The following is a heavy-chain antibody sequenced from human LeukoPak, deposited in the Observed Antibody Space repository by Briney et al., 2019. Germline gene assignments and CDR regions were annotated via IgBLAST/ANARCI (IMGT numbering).Heavy chain of an antibody. CDR1: GFTFSSYW. CDR2: IKQDGSEK. CDR3: ARGMWDYCGSGSYDRPFDY. V-gene: IGHV3-7*01. J-gene: IGHJ4*02. Sequence: PGGSLRLSCAASGFTFSSYWMSWVRQTPGKGLEWVANIKQDGSEKYYVDSVKGRFTISRDNAKNSLYLQMNSLRAEDTAVYYCARGMWDYCGSGSYDRPFDYWGQGTLVTVSS. D-gene: IGHD3-10*01.